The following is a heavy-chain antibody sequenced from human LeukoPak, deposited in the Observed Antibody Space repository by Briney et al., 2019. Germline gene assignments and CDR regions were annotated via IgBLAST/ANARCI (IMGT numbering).Heavy chain of an antibody. V-gene: IGHV1-24*01. CDR1: GYTLTELS. CDR3: ATDRTYSSGWYVSYYFDH. D-gene: IGHD6-19*01. Sequence: ASVKVSCKVSGYTLTELSMHWVRQAPGKGLEWMGGFDPEDGETIYAQKFQGRVTMTEDTSTDTAYMELSSLRSEDTAVYYCATDRTYSSGWYVSYYFDHWGQGTLVTVSS. J-gene: IGHJ4*02. CDR2: FDPEDGET.